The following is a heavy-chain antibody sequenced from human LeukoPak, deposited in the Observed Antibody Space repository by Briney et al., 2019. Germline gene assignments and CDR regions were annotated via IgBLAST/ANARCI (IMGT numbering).Heavy chain of an antibody. Sequence: SETLSLTCTVSGGSMSSYYWSWIRQPPGKGLEWIGYIYYSGSTNYNPSLKSRVTISVDTSKNQFSLKLSSVTAADTAVYYCARHSYCSGGSCYPGNFDYWGQGTLVTVSS. CDR3: ARHSYCSGGSCYPGNFDY. CDR2: IYYSGST. V-gene: IGHV4-59*08. CDR1: GGSMSSYY. D-gene: IGHD2-15*01. J-gene: IGHJ4*02.